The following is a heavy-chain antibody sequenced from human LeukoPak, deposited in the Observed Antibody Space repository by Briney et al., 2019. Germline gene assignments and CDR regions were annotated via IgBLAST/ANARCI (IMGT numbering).Heavy chain of an antibody. CDR3: ARGHCSSTSCYYSYYMDV. V-gene: IGHV1-18*01. J-gene: IGHJ6*03. Sequence: GASVKVSCKASGYTFTSYGISWVRQAPGQGLEWMGWISAYNGNTNYAQKLQGRVTMTTDTSTSAAYMELRSLRSDDAAVYYCARGHCSSTSCYYSYYMDVWGKGTTVTISS. CDR1: GYTFTSYG. CDR2: ISAYNGNT. D-gene: IGHD2-2*01.